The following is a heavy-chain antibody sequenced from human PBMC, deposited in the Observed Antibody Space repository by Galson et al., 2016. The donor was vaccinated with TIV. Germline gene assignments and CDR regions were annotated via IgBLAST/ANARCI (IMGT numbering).Heavy chain of an antibody. CDR2: IYSNDNT. J-gene: IGHJ4*02. CDR1: GFSVSYKH. CDR3: AREGRGAAYPNNFDY. V-gene: IGHV3-53*01. Sequence: SLRLSCAASGFSVSYKHMIWVRQTPGKGLEWVSLIYSNDNTYYADSVKGRFTISRDNSKNTLYLQMNSLTAEDTAIYYCAREGRGAAYPNNFDYWGQGTLVTASS. D-gene: IGHD1-26*01.